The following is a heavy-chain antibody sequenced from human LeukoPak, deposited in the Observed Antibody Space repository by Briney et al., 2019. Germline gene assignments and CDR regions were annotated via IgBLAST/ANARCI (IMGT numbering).Heavy chain of an antibody. CDR2: INHSGST. CDR1: GGSFSGYY. CDR3: ASSGGSYSGLIDY. D-gene: IGHD1-26*01. Sequence: SETLSLTCAVYGGSFSGYYWSWIRQPPGKGLEWIGEINHSGSTNYNPSLKSRVTISVNTCKNQFSLKLSSVTAADTAVYYCASSGGSYSGLIDYWGQGTLVTVSS. V-gene: IGHV4-34*01. J-gene: IGHJ4*02.